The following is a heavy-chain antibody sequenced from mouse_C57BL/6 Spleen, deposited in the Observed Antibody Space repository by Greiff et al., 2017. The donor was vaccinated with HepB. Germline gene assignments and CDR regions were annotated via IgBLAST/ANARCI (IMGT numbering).Heavy chain of an antibody. J-gene: IGHJ2*01. Sequence: QVQLQQPGAELVMPGASVKLSCKASGYTFTSYWMHWVKQRPGQGLEWIGEIDPSDSYTNYNQKFKGKATLTVDTSSSTAYMQLSSLTSEDSAVYYCARRPVARNYFDYWGQGTTLTVSS. V-gene: IGHV1-69*01. D-gene: IGHD1-1*01. CDR1: GYTFTSYW. CDR3: ARRPVARNYFDY. CDR2: IDPSDSYT.